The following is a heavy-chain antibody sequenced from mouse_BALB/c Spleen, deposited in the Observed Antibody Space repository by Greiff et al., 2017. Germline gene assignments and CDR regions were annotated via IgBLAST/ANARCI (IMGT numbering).Heavy chain of an antibody. CDR1: GFTFSSYG. Sequence: EVKLVESGGDLVKPGGSLKLSCAASGFTFSSYGMSWVRQTPDKRLEWVATISSGGSYTYYPDSVKGRFTISRDNAKNTLYLQMSSLKSEDTAMYYCARPHSSQYYFDYWGQGTTLTVSS. D-gene: IGHD1-1*01. CDR2: ISSGGSYT. J-gene: IGHJ2*01. CDR3: ARPHSSQYYFDY. V-gene: IGHV5-6*02.